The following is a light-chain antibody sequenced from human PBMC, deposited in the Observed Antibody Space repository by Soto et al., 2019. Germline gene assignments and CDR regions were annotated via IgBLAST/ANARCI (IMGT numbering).Light chain of an antibody. CDR2: DAS. Sequence: EIVLTQSPATLSLSPGERATLSCRASQSVSSNYLAWYQQKPGQAPRLLIYDASTRATGIPERFSGSGSGTDFTLTISRLEPEDFALYYCQQYGSSPPYSFGQGTKLEIK. J-gene: IGKJ2*03. CDR3: QQYGSSPPYS. CDR1: QSVSSNY. V-gene: IGKV3-20*01.